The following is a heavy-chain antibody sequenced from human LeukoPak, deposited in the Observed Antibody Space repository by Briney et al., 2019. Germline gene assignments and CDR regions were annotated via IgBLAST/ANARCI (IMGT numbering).Heavy chain of an antibody. CDR1: GFTFNSYS. Sequence: PGGSLRLSCGVSGFTFNSYSMHWVRQAPGKGLEWVASIIGSGSEMFYADSLKGRFTISRDNSENSLYLQMNSLRVEDTAVYYCAKVQSDIVGAMFFAFDVWGQGTMVSVSS. V-gene: IGHV3-21*06. D-gene: IGHD1-26*01. CDR3: AKVQSDIVGAMFFAFDV. J-gene: IGHJ3*01. CDR2: IIGSGSEM.